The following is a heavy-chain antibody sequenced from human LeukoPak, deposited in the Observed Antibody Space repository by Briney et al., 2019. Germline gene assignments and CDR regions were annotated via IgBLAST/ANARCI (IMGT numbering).Heavy chain of an antibody. Sequence: GGSLRLSCAASGFTFSSYSMDWVRQAPGKGLEWVAVISYDGSNKYYADSVKGRFTISRDNSKNTLYLQMNSLRAEDTAVYYCAKDQYRYFDWLSHFDYWGQGTLVTVSS. D-gene: IGHD3-9*01. V-gene: IGHV3-30*18. CDR3: AKDQYRYFDWLSHFDY. CDR2: ISYDGSNK. CDR1: GFTFSSYS. J-gene: IGHJ4*02.